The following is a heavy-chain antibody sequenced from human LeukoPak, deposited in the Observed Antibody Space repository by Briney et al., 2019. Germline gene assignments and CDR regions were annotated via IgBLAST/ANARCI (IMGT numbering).Heavy chain of an antibody. CDR3: ARGYGSLAAAGNSYYFDY. Sequence: SETLSLTCAVYGGSFSGYYWSWIRQPPGKGLEWIGEINHSGSTNYNASLKSRVTISVDTSKNQFSLKLSSVTAADTAVYYCARGYGSLAAAGNSYYFDYWGQGTLVTVSS. V-gene: IGHV4-34*01. D-gene: IGHD6-13*01. CDR2: INHSGST. CDR1: GGSFSGYY. J-gene: IGHJ4*02.